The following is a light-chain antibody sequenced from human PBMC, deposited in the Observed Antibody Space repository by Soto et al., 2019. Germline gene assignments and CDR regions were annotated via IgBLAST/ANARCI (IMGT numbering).Light chain of an antibody. V-gene: IGLV2-14*03. J-gene: IGLJ2*01. CDR2: NVI. Sequence: QSVLTQVASVSGSPGQSITISCTGTSGDVGGYAYVSWYQQHPGKAPKLMIYNVIYRPSGVSNRFSGSKSGNTASLTISGVQAEDEANYYCSSYTYTNTVIFGGGPKLTVL. CDR1: SGDVGGYAY. CDR3: SSYTYTNTVI.